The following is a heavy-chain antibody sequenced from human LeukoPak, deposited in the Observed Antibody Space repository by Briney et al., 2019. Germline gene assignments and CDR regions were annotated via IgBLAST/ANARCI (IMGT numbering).Heavy chain of an antibody. Sequence: PGGSLRLSCAASGFTFSTYWMDWVRQAPGKGLVWVSRINSDGSRTTYADSVKGRFTISRDNAKNTRYLQMNSLRAEDTAVYYCVREGVPDILTGYQPYYFDYWGRGTLVTVSS. J-gene: IGHJ4*02. D-gene: IGHD3-9*01. CDR2: INSDGSRT. CDR3: VREGVPDILTGYQPYYFDY. CDR1: GFTFSTYW. V-gene: IGHV3-74*01.